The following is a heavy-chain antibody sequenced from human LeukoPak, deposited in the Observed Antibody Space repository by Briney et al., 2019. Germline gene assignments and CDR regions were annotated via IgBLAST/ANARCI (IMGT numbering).Heavy chain of an antibody. V-gene: IGHV3-66*01. CDR2: IYSGGRT. CDR1: GFSISSKY. J-gene: IGHJ4*02. D-gene: IGHD6-19*01. Sequence: GRSLRLSCAASGFSISSKYMSWVRQAPGKGLEWISVIYSGGRTYYADSVKGRFTISRDNSKNTLYLQMNSLGSEDTAVYYCARERAVAGLFDYWGQGTLVTVSS. CDR3: ARERAVAGLFDY.